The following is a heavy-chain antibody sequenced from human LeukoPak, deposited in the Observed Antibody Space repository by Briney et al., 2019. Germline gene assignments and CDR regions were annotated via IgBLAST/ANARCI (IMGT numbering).Heavy chain of an antibody. D-gene: IGHD3-10*01. J-gene: IGHJ4*02. CDR3: ATPRRGITMAPPDY. Sequence: ASVKVSCKASGYTFTGYYMHWVRQAPGKGLGWMGGFDPEDGETIYAQKFQGRVTMTEDTSTDTAYMELSSLRSEDTAVYYCATPRRGITMAPPDYWGQGTLVTVSS. V-gene: IGHV1-24*01. CDR1: GYTFTGYY. CDR2: FDPEDGET.